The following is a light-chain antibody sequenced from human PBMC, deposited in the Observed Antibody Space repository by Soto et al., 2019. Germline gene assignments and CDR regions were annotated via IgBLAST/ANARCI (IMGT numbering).Light chain of an antibody. CDR1: QSIRNQ. CDR2: DAS. Sequence: VVLTQSPGTLALPPGGRVTLSCRASQSIRNQLIWYQQKPGQTPRLLIYDASNRATGIPARFSGSGFGTDFSLNISSLEPEDLAVYYCHHRDDRSPMYSLGQGTNLE. J-gene: IGKJ2*01. V-gene: IGKV3-11*01. CDR3: HHRDDRSPMYS.